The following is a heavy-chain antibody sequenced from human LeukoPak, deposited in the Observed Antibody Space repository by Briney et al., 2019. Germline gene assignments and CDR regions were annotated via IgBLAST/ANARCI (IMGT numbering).Heavy chain of an antibody. CDR2: IWYDGSNK. J-gene: IGHJ5*02. CDR1: GFTFTDYG. CDR3: AKDSNAADYDFWSGYIGLS. D-gene: IGHD3-3*01. Sequence: GGSLRLSCATSGFTFTDYGINWVRQAPGKGLEWVAVIWYDGSNKYYADSVKGRFTISRDNSKNTLYLQMNSLRAEDTAVYYCAKDSNAADYDFWSGYIGLSWGQGTLVTVSS. V-gene: IGHV3-33*06.